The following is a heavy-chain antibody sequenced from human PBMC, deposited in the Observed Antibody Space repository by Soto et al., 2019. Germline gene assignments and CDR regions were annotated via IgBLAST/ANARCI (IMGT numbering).Heavy chain of an antibody. CDR3: ARVVGALGHWFDP. V-gene: IGHV1-18*01. D-gene: IGHD1-26*01. CDR1: GYTFTSYG. CDR2: ISVKNDNT. Sequence: QVQLVQSGAEVKKPGASVKVSCKASGYTFTSYGISWVRQATGQGLGWMGRISVKNDNTKYAQKLQGRVTMTTDTSTSAAYMELRSLRSDDTAVYYCARVVGALGHWFDPWGQGTLVTGSS. J-gene: IGHJ5*02.